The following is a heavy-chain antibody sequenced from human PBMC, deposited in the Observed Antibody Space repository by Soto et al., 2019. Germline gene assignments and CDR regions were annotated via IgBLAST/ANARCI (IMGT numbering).Heavy chain of an antibody. V-gene: IGHV1-8*01. Sequence: QVHLVQSGAEVKKPGASVKVSCKASGYTFTSYDINWVRQATGQGLEWMGWMNPNSGNTGYAQKFQGRVTMTRNTSIRTAYMELSSLRSEDTAVYYCGRVREWWGAFDIWGQGTMVTVSS. CDR3: GRVREWWGAFDI. CDR1: GYTFTSYD. D-gene: IGHD2-15*01. CDR2: MNPNSGNT. J-gene: IGHJ3*02.